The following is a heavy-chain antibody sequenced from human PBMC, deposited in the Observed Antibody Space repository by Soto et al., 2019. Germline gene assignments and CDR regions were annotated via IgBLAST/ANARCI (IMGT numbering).Heavy chain of an antibody. CDR2: IIPIFGTA. CDR1: GGTFSGYS. D-gene: IGHD3-3*01. V-gene: IGHV1-69*13. J-gene: IGHJ6*02. CDR3: ARDSWREKFTNYYYYYGMDV. Sequence: SVKVSCKASGGTFSGYSISWVLQAPGQGLEWMGGIIPIFGTANYAQKFQGRVTITADESTSTAYMELSSLRSEDTAVYYCARDSWREKFTNYYYYYGMDVWGQGTTVTVSS.